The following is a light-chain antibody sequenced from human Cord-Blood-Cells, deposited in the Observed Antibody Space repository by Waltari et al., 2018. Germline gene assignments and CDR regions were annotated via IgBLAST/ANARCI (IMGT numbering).Light chain of an antibody. CDR1: QGISSY. Sequence: IRMTQSPSSFSASTGDRVTITCRSSQGISSYLAWYQQKPGKAPKLLIYAASTLQSGVPSRFSGSGSGTDFTLTISCLQSEDFATYYCQQYYSYPLTFGGGTKVEIK. CDR2: AAS. J-gene: IGKJ4*01. V-gene: IGKV1-8*01. CDR3: QQYYSYPLT.